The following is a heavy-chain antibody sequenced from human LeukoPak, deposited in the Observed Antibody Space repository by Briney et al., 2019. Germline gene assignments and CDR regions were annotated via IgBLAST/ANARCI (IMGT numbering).Heavy chain of an antibody. CDR1: GFTFSSYW. J-gene: IGHJ4*02. D-gene: IGHD5-18*01. CDR3: AWATSYGWYFDY. CDR2: IKQDGSEK. Sequence: GGSLRLSCAASGFTFSSYWMSWVRQAPGKGLEWVANIKQDGSEKYYVDSVKGRFTIPRDNAKNSLCLQMNSLRAEDTSVYYCAWATSYGWYFDYWGQGTLVTVSS. V-gene: IGHV3-7*04.